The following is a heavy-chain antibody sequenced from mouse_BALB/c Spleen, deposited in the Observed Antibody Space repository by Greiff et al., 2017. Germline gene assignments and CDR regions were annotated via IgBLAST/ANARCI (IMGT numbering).Heavy chain of an antibody. CDR3: ARTGNTTVTTAMDY. CDR1: GFTFSSFG. CDR2: ISSGSSTI. D-gene: IGHD1-1*01. Sequence: EVQLVESGGGLVQPGGSRKLSCAASGFTFSSFGMHWVRQAPEKGLEWVAYISSGSSTIYYADTVKGRFTISRDNPKNTLFLQMTSLRSEDTAMYYCARTGNTTVTTAMDYWGQGTSVTVSS. J-gene: IGHJ4*01. V-gene: IGHV5-17*02.